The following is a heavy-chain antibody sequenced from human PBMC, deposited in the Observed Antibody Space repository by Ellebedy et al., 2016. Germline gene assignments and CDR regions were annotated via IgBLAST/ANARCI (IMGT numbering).Heavy chain of an antibody. V-gene: IGHV4-61*01. CDR3: ARVIDYYGSGSGWYFDL. CDR1: GGSVSSGSYY. J-gene: IGHJ2*01. D-gene: IGHD3-10*01. Sequence: SETLSLTXTVSGGSVSSGSYYWSWIRQPPGKGLEWIGYIYYSGSTNYNPSLKSRVTISVDTSKNQFSLKLSSVTAADTAVYYCARVIDYYGSGSGWYFDLWGRGTLVTVSS. CDR2: IYYSGST.